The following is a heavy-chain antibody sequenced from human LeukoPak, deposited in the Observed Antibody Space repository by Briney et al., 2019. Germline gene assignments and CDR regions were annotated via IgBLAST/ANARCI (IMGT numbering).Heavy chain of an antibody. D-gene: IGHD2-2*01. CDR2: IIPIFGTA. V-gene: IGHV1-69*06. J-gene: IGHJ3*02. CDR3: ARVVSTARTNDAFDI. CDR1: GYTFTSYG. Sequence: SVKVSCKASGYTFTSYGISWVRQAPGQGLEWMGGIIPIFGTANYAQKFQGRVTITADKSTSTAYMELSSLRSEDTAVYYCARVVSTARTNDAFDIWGQGTMVTVSS.